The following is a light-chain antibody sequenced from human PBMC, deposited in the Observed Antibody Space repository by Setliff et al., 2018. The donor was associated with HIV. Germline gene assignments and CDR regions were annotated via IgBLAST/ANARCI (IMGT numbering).Light chain of an antibody. CDR2: EVS. J-gene: IGLJ1*01. CDR3: LSYTTRSTVV. CDR1: TRDVGGYKF. V-gene: IGLV2-14*01. Sequence: QSALTQPASVSGSPGQSITISCTGTTRDVGGYKFLSWYQQKPGKAPKLMIYEVSNRPSGASDRFSGSKSGNTASLTISGLQPEDEADYYCLSYTTRSTVVFGTGTKVTVL.